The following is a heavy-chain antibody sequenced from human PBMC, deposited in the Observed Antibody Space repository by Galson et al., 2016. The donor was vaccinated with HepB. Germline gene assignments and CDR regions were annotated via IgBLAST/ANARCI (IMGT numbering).Heavy chain of an antibody. J-gene: IGHJ3*01. CDR2: IRKGSNGYTT. Sequence: SLRLSCAASGFSFSDHYMDWVRPAPGKGLEWVGRIRKGSNGYTTEYGASVKGRLSVSRDDSENSMYLQMASLKSEDTAVYYCARVTSFIRNIGTLDLWGRGTLVTVSS. D-gene: IGHD2/OR15-2a*01. CDR3: ARVTSFIRNIGTLDL. V-gene: IGHV3-72*01. CDR1: GFSFSDHY.